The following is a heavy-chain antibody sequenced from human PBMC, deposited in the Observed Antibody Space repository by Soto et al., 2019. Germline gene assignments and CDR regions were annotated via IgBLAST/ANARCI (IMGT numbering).Heavy chain of an antibody. D-gene: IGHD3-22*01. CDR3: ARVRQRSDYYDSSGYYSDAFDI. CDR1: GFTISSFW. CDR2: IKQDGSEK. Sequence: PGGSMSLSCAASGFTISSFWMSWVRQAPGKGLEWVANIKQDGSEKYYVDSVKGRFTISRDNAKNSLYLQMNSLRAEDTAVYYCARVRQRSDYYDSSGYYSDAFDIWGQGTMVTVSS. J-gene: IGHJ3*02. V-gene: IGHV3-7*05.